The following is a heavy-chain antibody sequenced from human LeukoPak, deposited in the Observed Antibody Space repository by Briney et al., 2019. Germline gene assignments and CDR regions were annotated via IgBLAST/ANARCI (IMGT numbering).Heavy chain of an antibody. CDR2: ISYDGSNK. J-gene: IGHJ3*02. CDR1: GFTFSSYA. D-gene: IGHD6-13*01. V-gene: IGHV3-30*04. CDR3: ARHSMLSSTYFGVSDI. Sequence: PGGSLRLSCAASGFTFSSYAMHWVRQAPGKGLEWVAVISYDGSNKYYADSVKGRFTISRDNSKNTLYLQMNSLRAEDTAVYYCARHSMLSSTYFGVSDIWGQGTTVTVSS.